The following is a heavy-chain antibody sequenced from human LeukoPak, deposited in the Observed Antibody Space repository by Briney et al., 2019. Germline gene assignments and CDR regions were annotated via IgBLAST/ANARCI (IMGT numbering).Heavy chain of an antibody. CDR1: DGSLSSTTYY. J-gene: IGHJ4*02. Sequence: SETLSLTCTVSDGSLSSTTYYWGWIRQPPGKGLGWIGSVYYSGSTYYNPSLKSRLTISIDTSKDQFSLKLSFVTAADTAVYYCARTVEGYSYGYVDYWGQGTLVSVSS. D-gene: IGHD5-18*01. CDR2: VYYSGST. V-gene: IGHV4-39*07. CDR3: ARTVEGYSYGYVDY.